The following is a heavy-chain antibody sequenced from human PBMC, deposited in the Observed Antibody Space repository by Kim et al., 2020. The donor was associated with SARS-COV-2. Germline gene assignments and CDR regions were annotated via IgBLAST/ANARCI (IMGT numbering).Heavy chain of an antibody. Sequence: ASVKVSCKASGYTFTSYGISWVRQAPGQGLEWMGWISAYNGNTNYAQKLQGRVTMTTDTSTSTAYMELRSLRSDDTAVYYCARTLIAVAGTLWPGYSDYWGQGTLVTVSS. V-gene: IGHV1-18*01. CDR3: ARTLIAVAGTLWPGYSDY. J-gene: IGHJ4*02. D-gene: IGHD6-19*01. CDR1: GYTFTSYG. CDR2: ISAYNGNT.